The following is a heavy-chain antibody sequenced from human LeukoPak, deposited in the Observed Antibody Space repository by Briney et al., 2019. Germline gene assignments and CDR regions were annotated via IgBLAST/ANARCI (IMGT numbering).Heavy chain of an antibody. V-gene: IGHV1-69*13. CDR1: GYTFTGYY. CDR2: IIPIFGTA. J-gene: IGHJ3*02. CDR3: AREGANIVVVTGAFDI. D-gene: IGHD2-21*02. Sequence: GASVKVSCKASGYTFTGYYMHWVRQAPGQGLEWMGGIIPIFGTANYAQKFQGRVTITADESTSTAYMELSSLRSEDTAVYYCAREGANIVVVTGAFDIWGQGTMVTVSS.